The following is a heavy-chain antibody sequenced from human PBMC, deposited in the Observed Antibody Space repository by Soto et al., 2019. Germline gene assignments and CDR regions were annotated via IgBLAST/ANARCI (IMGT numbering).Heavy chain of an antibody. CDR1: GFTFSNYW. CDR2: IKQDGSEK. V-gene: IGHV3-7*01. Sequence: GGSLRLSCAASGFTFSNYWMSWVRQAPGKGLEWVANIKQDGSEKYYVDSVKGRFTISRDNAKNSLYLQMNSLRAEDTAVYYCATDMAAAGTVFDYWGQGTLVTVSS. D-gene: IGHD6-13*01. J-gene: IGHJ4*02. CDR3: ATDMAAAGTVFDY.